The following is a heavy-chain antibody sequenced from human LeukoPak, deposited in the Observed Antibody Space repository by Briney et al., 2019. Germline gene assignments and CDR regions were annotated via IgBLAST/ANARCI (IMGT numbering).Heavy chain of an antibody. CDR3: ARGNPPGYYYDSSGYFDY. CDR1: GGSFSGYY. CDR2: INHSGST. V-gene: IGHV4-34*01. J-gene: IGHJ4*02. Sequence: SETLSLTCAVYGGSFSGYYWSWIRQPPGKGLEWIGEINHSGSTNYNPSLKSRVTISVDTSKNQFSLKLSSVTAADTAVYYCARGNPPGYYYDSSGYFDYWGQGTLVTVSS. D-gene: IGHD3-22*01.